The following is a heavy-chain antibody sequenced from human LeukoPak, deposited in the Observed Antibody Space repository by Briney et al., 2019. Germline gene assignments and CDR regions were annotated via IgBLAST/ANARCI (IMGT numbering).Heavy chain of an antibody. CDR2: IYHSGST. CDR3: ARQYGDYANWFDP. Sequence: SETLSLTCAVSGGSISSSNWWSWVRQPPGKGLEWIGEIYHSGSTNYNPSLKSRVTISVDKSKNQFSLKLSSVTAADTAVYHCARQYGDYANWFDPWGQGTLVTVSS. CDR1: GGSISSSNW. V-gene: IGHV4-4*02. J-gene: IGHJ5*02. D-gene: IGHD4-17*01.